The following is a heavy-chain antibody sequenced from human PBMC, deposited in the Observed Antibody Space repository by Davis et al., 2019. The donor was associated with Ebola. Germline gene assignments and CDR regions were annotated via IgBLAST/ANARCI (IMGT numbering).Heavy chain of an antibody. CDR1: GFIFSSYG. Sequence: GESLKISCAASGFIFSSYGMHWVRQAPGKGLEWVAFIRYDGSNKYYADSVKGRFTISRDNAKNSLYLQMNSLRDEDTAVYYCARGGEMATIRYYYGMDVWGQGTTVTVSS. CDR2: IRYDGSNK. D-gene: IGHD5-24*01. J-gene: IGHJ6*02. CDR3: ARGGEMATIRYYYGMDV. V-gene: IGHV3-30*02.